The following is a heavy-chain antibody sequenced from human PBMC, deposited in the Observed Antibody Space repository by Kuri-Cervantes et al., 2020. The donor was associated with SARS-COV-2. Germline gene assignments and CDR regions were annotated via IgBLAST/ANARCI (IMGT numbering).Heavy chain of an antibody. CDR2: ISSSSYI. CDR3: ARWDDFWSGNNYGMDV. Sequence: GESLKISCAASGFTFSSYSMNWVRQAPGKGLEWVSSISSSSYIYYADSVKGRFTISRDNAKNSLYLQMNSLRAEDTAVYYCARWDDFWSGNNYGMDVWGQGTTVTVSS. CDR1: GFTFSSYS. J-gene: IGHJ6*02. V-gene: IGHV3-21*01. D-gene: IGHD3-3*01.